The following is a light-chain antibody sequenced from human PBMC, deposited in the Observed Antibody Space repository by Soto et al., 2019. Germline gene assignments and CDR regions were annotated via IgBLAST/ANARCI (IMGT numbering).Light chain of an antibody. CDR3: QQHDSLPLT. Sequence: DIQMTQSPSSLSASVGDRVTVTCRASQDIGNYLCWYQQKLGKAPKLLIYDASYLEAGVPSRFSGGGSGTDFTFTISSLQPEDFATYYCQQHDSLPLTFGGGTRLEIK. V-gene: IGKV1-33*01. CDR2: DAS. CDR1: QDIGNY. J-gene: IGKJ5*01.